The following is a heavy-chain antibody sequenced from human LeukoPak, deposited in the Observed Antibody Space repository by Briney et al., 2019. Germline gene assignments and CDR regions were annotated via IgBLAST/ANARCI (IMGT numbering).Heavy chain of an antibody. Sequence: GGSLRLSCAASGFTISSNYMSWVRQAPGKGLEWVSVIYSGGSTYYADSVKGRFTISRDNSKNTLYLQMNSLRAEDTAVYYCARDLAIVVVPAAPSFDYWGQGTLVTVSS. CDR1: GFTISSNY. D-gene: IGHD2-2*03. V-gene: IGHV3-66*01. CDR3: ARDLAIVVVPAAPSFDY. CDR2: IYSGGST. J-gene: IGHJ4*02.